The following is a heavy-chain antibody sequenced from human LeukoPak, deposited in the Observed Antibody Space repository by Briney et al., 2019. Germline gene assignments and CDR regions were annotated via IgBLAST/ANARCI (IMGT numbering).Heavy chain of an antibody. Sequence: GSLRLSCAASGFTFSSYAMTWVRQAPGKGLQWVSTISVSGENTYYADSVKGRFTISRDISKSTLYLQMNSLRDEDTALYYCAKYGSGTYYNGLHWGQGTLVTVSS. CDR3: AKYGSGTYYNGLH. D-gene: IGHD3-10*01. J-gene: IGHJ4*02. V-gene: IGHV3-23*01. CDR2: ISVSGENT. CDR1: GFTFSSYA.